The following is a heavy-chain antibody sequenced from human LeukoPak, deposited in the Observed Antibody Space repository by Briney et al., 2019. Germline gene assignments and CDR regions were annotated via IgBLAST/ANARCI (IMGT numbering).Heavy chain of an antibody. D-gene: IGHD3-22*01. CDR3: ARGRDYYDNSGADY. CDR2: INPNSGGT. J-gene: IGHJ4*02. CDR1: GYSFNANY. V-gene: IGHV1-2*02. Sequence: ASVKVSCKTSGYSFNANYIHWVRQAPGHGLEWMGWINPNSGGTNYAQKLQDRVTMTRDTSISTAYMELYRLRSDDTAMYFCARGRDYYDNSGADYWGQGTLVTVSS.